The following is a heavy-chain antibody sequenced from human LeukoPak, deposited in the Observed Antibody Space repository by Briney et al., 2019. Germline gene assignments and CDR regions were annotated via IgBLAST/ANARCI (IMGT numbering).Heavy chain of an antibody. J-gene: IGHJ4*02. V-gene: IGHV4-39*01. CDR3: ARQDYYDSSGEGFDY. CDR2: IYYSGST. CDR1: GGSISSSSYY. D-gene: IGHD3-22*01. Sequence: SETLSLTCTVSGGSISSSSYYWGWIRQPPGKGLEWIGSIYYSGSTYYNPSPKSRVTISVDTSKNQFSLKLSSVTAADTAVYYCARQDYYDSSGEGFDYWGQGTLVTVSS.